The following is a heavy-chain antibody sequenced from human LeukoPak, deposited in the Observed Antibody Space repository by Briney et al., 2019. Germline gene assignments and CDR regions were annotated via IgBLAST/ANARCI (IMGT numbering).Heavy chain of an antibody. J-gene: IGHJ4*02. Sequence: GGSLRLSCAAPGFTFSSYAMSWVRQAPGKGLEWVSAISGSGGSTYYADSVKGRFTISRDNSKNTLYLQMNSLRAEDTAVYYCANRGYYDSPWNWGQGTLVTVSS. V-gene: IGHV3-23*01. D-gene: IGHD3-22*01. CDR2: ISGSGGST. CDR1: GFTFSSYA. CDR3: ANRGYYDSPWN.